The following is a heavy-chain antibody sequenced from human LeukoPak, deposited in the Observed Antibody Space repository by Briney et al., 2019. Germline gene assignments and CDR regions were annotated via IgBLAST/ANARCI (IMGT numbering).Heavy chain of an antibody. CDR1: GYTFTSYY. Sequence: ASVKVSCKASGYTFTSYYMHWVRQAPGQGLEWMGIINPSGGSTSYAQKFQGRVTMTRDTSTSTVYMELSSLRSEDTAVYYCARGPFGSGSSPGVIYYYMDVWGKGTTVTISS. CDR3: ARGPFGSGSSPGVIYYYMDV. V-gene: IGHV1-46*01. CDR2: INPSGGST. D-gene: IGHD3-10*01. J-gene: IGHJ6*03.